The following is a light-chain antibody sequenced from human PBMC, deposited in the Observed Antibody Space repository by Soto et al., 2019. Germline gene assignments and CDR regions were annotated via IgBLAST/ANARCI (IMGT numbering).Light chain of an antibody. Sequence: SYALTQPPSVSVAPGQTARITCGGNNIESKSVHWYQQRPGQAPVLVIYVDSDRPSGIPDRFSASTSGNTAALTISRVEAGDEADSYCQVWDTISDHYVFGSGTKVTVL. V-gene: IGLV3-21*02. CDR1: NIESKS. CDR3: QVWDTISDHYV. CDR2: VDS. J-gene: IGLJ1*01.